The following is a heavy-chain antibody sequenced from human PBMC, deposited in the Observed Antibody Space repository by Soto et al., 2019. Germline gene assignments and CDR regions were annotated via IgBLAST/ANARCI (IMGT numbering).Heavy chain of an antibody. Sequence: PGGSLRLSCAASGFTFSSYSMNWVRQAPGKGLEWVSSISSSSSYIYYADSVKGRFTISRDNAKNSLYLQMNSLRAEDTAVYYCARDPVATTLPWFDPWGQGTLVTVSS. CDR1: GFTFSSYS. J-gene: IGHJ5*02. CDR2: ISSSSSYI. CDR3: ARDPVATTLPWFDP. V-gene: IGHV3-21*01. D-gene: IGHD5-12*01.